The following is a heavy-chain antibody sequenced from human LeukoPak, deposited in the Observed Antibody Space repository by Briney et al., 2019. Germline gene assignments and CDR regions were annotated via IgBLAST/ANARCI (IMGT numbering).Heavy chain of an antibody. CDR2: VNHSGST. Sequence: SETLSLTCAVYGGSFSGYYWSWIRQPPGKGLEWIGEVNHSGSTNYNPSLKSRVTISVDTSKNQFSLKLSSVTAADTAVYYCARVEYSSGWSAYYFDYWGQGTLITVSS. V-gene: IGHV4-34*01. D-gene: IGHD6-19*01. CDR3: ARVEYSSGWSAYYFDY. CDR1: GGSFSGYY. J-gene: IGHJ4*02.